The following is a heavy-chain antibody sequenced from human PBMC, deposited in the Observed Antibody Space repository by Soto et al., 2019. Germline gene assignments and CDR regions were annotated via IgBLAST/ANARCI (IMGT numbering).Heavy chain of an antibody. J-gene: IGHJ4*02. CDR3: ARDYDSIISGLGY. Sequence: ASVKVSCKASGGTFSSYAISWVRQAPGQGLEWMGGIIPIFGTANYAQKFQGRVTITADKSTSTAYMELSSLRSEDTAVYYCARDYDSIISGLGYWGQGTLVHVSS. D-gene: IGHD3-22*01. CDR1: GGTFSSYA. CDR2: IIPIFGTA. V-gene: IGHV1-69*06.